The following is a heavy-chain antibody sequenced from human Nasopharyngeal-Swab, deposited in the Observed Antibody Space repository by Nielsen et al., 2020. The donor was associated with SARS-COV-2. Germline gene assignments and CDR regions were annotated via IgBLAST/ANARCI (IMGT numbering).Heavy chain of an antibody. CDR3: AKVAAVPNHYYDDYFDY. D-gene: IGHD3-22*01. V-gene: IGHV3-30*04. Sequence: GGSLRLSCAASGFSFGTYAMHWVRQAPGKGLEWVAVISYDGSNKYYADSVKGRFTISRDNSKNTLYLQMNSLRAEDTAVYYCAKVAAVPNHYYDDYFDYWGQGTLVTVSS. CDR1: GFSFGTYA. CDR2: ISYDGSNK. J-gene: IGHJ4*02.